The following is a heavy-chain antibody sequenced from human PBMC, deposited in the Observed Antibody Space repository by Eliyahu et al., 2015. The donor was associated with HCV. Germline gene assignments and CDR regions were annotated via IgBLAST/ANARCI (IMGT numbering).Heavy chain of an antibody. CDR2: IYYSGST. V-gene: IGHV4-39*01. J-gene: IGHJ2*01. CDR3: ASGSSSWFRGYWYFDL. Sequence: QLQLQESGPGLVKPSETLSLTCTVSGGSISSSSYYWGWIRQPPGKGLEWIGSIYYSGSTYYNPSLKSRVTISVDTSKNQFSLKLSSVTAADTAVYYCASGSSSWFRGYWYFDLWGRGTLVTVSS. CDR1: GGSISSSSYY. D-gene: IGHD6-13*01.